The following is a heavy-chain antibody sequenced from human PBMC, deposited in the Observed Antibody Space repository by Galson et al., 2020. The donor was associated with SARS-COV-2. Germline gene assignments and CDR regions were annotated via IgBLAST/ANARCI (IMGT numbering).Heavy chain of an antibody. CDR1: GFTFSSYE. CDR3: ARCFGRGHLDY. J-gene: IGHJ4*02. CDR2: IRSSDSTI. Sequence: GGSLRLSCAASGFTFSSYEMNWVRQAPGKGLEWVSYIRSSDSTIYYADSVKGRFTISRDNAKNSLYLQMNSLRAEDTAVYYCARCFGRGHLDYWGQGTLVTVSS. V-gene: IGHV3-48*03. D-gene: IGHD3-10*01.